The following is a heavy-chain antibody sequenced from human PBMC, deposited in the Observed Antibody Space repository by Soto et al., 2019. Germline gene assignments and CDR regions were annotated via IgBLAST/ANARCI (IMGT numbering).Heavy chain of an antibody. V-gene: IGHV3-72*01. CDR1: GFTFSDHY. CDR2: TRNKANSYTT. Sequence: GGSLRLSCAASGFTFSDHYMDWVRQAPGKGLEWVGRTRNKANSYTTEYAASVKGRFTISRDDSKNSLYLQMSSLKTEDTAVYYCARGLRRYCSSANCYRYYFDYWSQGTLVTVSS. J-gene: IGHJ4*02. D-gene: IGHD2-2*02. CDR3: ARGLRRYCSSANCYRYYFDY.